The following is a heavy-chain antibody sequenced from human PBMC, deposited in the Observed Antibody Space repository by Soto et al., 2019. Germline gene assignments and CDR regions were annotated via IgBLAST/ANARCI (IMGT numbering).Heavy chain of an antibody. D-gene: IGHD3-3*01. J-gene: IGHJ4*02. Sequence: PGESLKSSCTGSGYSFTIYFMGCVHPLPGKGLEWMGIIYPGDSDTRYSPSFQGQVTISADKSISTAYLQWSSLKASDTAMYYCARHVAIYDFWSGYYDPLYFDYWGQGTLVTVSS. V-gene: IGHV5-51*07. CDR3: ARHVAIYDFWSGYYDPLYFDY. CDR2: IYPGDSDT. CDR1: GYSFTIYF.